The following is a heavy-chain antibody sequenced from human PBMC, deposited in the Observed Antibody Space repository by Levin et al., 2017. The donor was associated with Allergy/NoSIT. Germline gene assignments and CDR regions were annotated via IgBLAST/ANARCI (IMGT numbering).Heavy chain of an antibody. D-gene: IGHD4-17*01. V-gene: IGHV3-74*01. Sequence: RTGGSLRLSCAASGFTFSSYWMHWVRQAPGKGLVWVSRINSDGSSTSYADSVKGRFTISRDNAKNTLYLQMNSLRAEDTAVYYCARGGYGDYGPDDYYYYYMDVWGKGTTVTVSS. CDR3: ARGGYGDYGPDDYYYYYMDV. CDR1: GFTFSSYW. J-gene: IGHJ6*03. CDR2: INSDGSST.